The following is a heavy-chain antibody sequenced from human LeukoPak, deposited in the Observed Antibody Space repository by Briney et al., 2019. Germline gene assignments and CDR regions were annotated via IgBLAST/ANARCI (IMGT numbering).Heavy chain of an antibody. D-gene: IGHD1-26*01. CDR3: ARDRWDSGSSD. CDR1: GGSISSSSYY. J-gene: IGHJ4*02. Sequence: PSETLSLTCTVSGGSISSSSYYWGWIRQPPGKGLEWIGSIYYSGSTYYNPSLKSRVTISVDTSKNQFSLKLSSVTAADTAVYYCARDRWDSGSSDWGQGTLVTVSS. V-gene: IGHV4-39*07. CDR2: IYYSGST.